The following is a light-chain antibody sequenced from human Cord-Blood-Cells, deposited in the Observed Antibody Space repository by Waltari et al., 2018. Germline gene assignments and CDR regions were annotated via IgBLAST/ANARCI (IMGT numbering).Light chain of an antibody. V-gene: IGKV4-1*01. CDR2: WAS. Sequence: DIVMTQSPDSLAVSLGERATIHCKSSQSVLYSSNNKNYLAWYQQKPGPPPKLLIYWASTRESGVPDRFSGSGSGTDFTLTISSLQAEDVAVYYCQQYYSTPLTFGGGTKVEIK. CDR1: QSVLYSSNNKNY. J-gene: IGKJ4*01. CDR3: QQYYSTPLT.